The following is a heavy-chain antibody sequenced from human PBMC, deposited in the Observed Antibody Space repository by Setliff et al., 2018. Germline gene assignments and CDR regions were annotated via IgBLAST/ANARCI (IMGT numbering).Heavy chain of an antibody. Sequence: SETLSLTCTVSGGSISSYYWSWIRQPPGKGLEWIGSVYHRGSTYYNPSLESRVTISVDTSMNQFSLKLSSVTAADMAVYYCAREQWLDPPGYYYMDVWAKGTTVTVSS. D-gene: IGHD6-19*01. J-gene: IGHJ6*03. V-gene: IGHV4-59*12. CDR3: AREQWLDPPGYYYMDV. CDR1: GGSISSYY. CDR2: VYHRGST.